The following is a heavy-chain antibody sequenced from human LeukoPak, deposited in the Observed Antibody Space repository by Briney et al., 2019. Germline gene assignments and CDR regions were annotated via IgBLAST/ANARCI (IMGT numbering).Heavy chain of an antibody. V-gene: IGHV3-21*01. D-gene: IGHD1-1*01. CDR3: ARELERRRNTYYYYGMDV. Sequence: PGGSLRLSCAASGFTFSSYSMNWVRQAPGKGLEWVSSISSSSSYIYYADSVKGRFTISRDNAKNSLYLQMNSLRAEDTAVYYCARELERRRNTYYYYGMDVWGQGTTVTVSS. J-gene: IGHJ6*02. CDR2: ISSSSSYI. CDR1: GFTFSSYS.